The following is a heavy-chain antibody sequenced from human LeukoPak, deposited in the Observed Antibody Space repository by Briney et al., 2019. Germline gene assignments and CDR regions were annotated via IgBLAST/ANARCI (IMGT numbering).Heavy chain of an antibody. Sequence: GGSLRPSCAASGFTFSSYAMSWVRQAPGKGLEWVSAISGSGGSTYYADSVKGRFTISRDNSKNTLYLQMNSLRAEDTAEYYCARSAVGTSCCTAVDYWGQGTLVTVSS. J-gene: IGHJ4*02. D-gene: IGHD1-26*01. V-gene: IGHV3-23*01. CDR3: ARSAVGTSCCTAVDY. CDR2: ISGSGGST. CDR1: GFTFSSYA.